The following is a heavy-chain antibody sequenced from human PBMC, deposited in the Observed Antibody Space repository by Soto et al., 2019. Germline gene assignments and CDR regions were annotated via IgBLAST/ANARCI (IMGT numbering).Heavy chain of an antibody. J-gene: IGHJ6*02. V-gene: IGHV1-69*18. CDR3: AREMPSTAAAYFYYGLNV. CDR1: GGAFNNYA. CDR2: IVPVFPSV. Sequence: QVQLVQSGAEVKRPGSSVKVSCKASGGAFNNYAIYWVRQAPRQGLEWLGTIVPVFPSVYYAPRFQGRLTITADGSTDTVYMMPNHLESEDKAVYYCAREMPSTAAAYFYYGLNVWGQGTSVTVSS. D-gene: IGHD6-13*01.